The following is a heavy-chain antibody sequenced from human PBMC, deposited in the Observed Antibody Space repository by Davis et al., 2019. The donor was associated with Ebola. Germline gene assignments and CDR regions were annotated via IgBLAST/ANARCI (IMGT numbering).Heavy chain of an antibody. J-gene: IGHJ4*02. CDR3: AKDGITYYDILTGYYTTHLDYYFDY. D-gene: IGHD3-9*01. V-gene: IGHV3-74*01. CDR1: GFTFSRYW. Sequence: GESLKISCAASGFTFSRYWMHWVRQAPGKGLVWVSRINSDGSSTSYADSVKGRFTISRDNSKNTLYLQMNSLRAEDTAVYYCAKDGITYYDILTGYYTTHLDYYFDYWGQGTLVTVSS. CDR2: INSDGSST.